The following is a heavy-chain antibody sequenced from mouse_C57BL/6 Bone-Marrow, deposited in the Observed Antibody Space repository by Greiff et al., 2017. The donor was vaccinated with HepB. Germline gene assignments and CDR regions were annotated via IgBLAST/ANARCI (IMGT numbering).Heavy chain of an antibody. Sequence: VQLQQSGAELVRPGTSVKLSCKASGYTFTSYWMHWVKQRPGQGLEWIGVIDPSDSYTNYNQKFKGKATLTVDTSSSTAYMQLSSLTSEDSAVYYCARGPGYPWGQGTTLTVSS. J-gene: IGHJ2*01. CDR1: GYTFTSYW. CDR2: IDPSDSYT. D-gene: IGHD3-1*01. CDR3: ARGPGYP. V-gene: IGHV1-59*01.